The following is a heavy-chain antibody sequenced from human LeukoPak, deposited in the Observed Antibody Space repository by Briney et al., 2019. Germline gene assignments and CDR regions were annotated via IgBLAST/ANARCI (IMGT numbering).Heavy chain of an antibody. Sequence: GGSLRLSCAASGFTFSSYAMSWVRQAPGKGLEWVSAISGSGGSTYYADSVKGRFTISRDNSKNTLYVQLNSLRAEDTAVYYCAKMGTYYGNTNYYYGMDVWGQGTTVTVSS. J-gene: IGHJ6*02. CDR2: ISGSGGST. D-gene: IGHD3-10*01. V-gene: IGHV3-23*01. CDR1: GFTFSSYA. CDR3: AKMGTYYGNTNYYYGMDV.